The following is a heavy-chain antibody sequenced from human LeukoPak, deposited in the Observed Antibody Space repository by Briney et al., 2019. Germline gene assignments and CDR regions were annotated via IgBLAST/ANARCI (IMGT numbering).Heavy chain of an antibody. J-gene: IGHJ4*02. Sequence: GESLKISCKGSGYSFTSYWIGWVRQMPGKGLEWMGIIYPGDSDTRYSPSFQGQVTISADKSISTAYLQWSSLKASDTAMYYCARLGGGRYCSGGSCYPKGYYFDYWGQGTLVTVSS. CDR1: GYSFTSYW. CDR2: IYPGDSDT. V-gene: IGHV5-51*01. D-gene: IGHD2-15*01. CDR3: ARLGGGRYCSGGSCYPKGYYFDY.